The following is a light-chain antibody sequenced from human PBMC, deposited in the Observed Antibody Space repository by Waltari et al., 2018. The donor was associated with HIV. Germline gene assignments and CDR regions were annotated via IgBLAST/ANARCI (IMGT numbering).Light chain of an antibody. CDR1: ISNIESTP. CDR2: SNN. Sequence: QSVLTQPPSASGTPGQRVTVSCSGGISNIESTPVTWYQHLPKPPPKLLIYSNNQRPSGVPDRFSGSKSGTSASLAISGLQSEDEADYYCAAWDDSLNAYVFGTGTKVTVL. CDR3: AAWDDSLNAYV. V-gene: IGLV1-44*01. J-gene: IGLJ1*01.